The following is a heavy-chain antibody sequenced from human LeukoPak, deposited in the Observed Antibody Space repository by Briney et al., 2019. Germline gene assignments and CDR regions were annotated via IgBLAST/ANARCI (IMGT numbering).Heavy chain of an antibody. J-gene: IGHJ4*02. V-gene: IGHV3-9*01. Sequence: GGSLRLSCAASGFTFDDYAMHWVRQAPGKGLEWVSGISWNSGSIGYADSVKGRFTISRDNAKNSLYLQMNSLRAEDTALYYCAKDRERWEQTGVHYFDYWGQGTLVTVSS. D-gene: IGHD1-26*01. CDR1: GFTFDDYA. CDR3: AKDRERWEQTGVHYFDY. CDR2: ISWNSGSI.